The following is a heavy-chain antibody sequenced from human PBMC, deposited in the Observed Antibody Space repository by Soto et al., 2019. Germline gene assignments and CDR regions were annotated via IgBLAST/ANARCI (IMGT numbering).Heavy chain of an antibody. V-gene: IGHV3-30*03. J-gene: IGHJ4*02. CDR3: ASQVVADSGTSQACDF. CDR2: ISYYVMSE. D-gene: IGHD1-26*01. Sequence: PWGALRLSCAASGLTFRSYGMHWVRQAPGTGVEWVAVISYYVMSEDYANSVKGRFTISRDNSKNMLNLQMNSLIVEDTAVYYFASQVVADSGTSQACDFGGQGKLVT. CDR1: GLTFRSYG.